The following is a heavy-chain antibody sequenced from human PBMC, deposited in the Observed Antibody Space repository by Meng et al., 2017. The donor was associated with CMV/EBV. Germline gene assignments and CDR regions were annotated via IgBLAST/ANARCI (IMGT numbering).Heavy chain of an antibody. CDR3: FGSFTYYYGMDV. V-gene: IGHV4-34*01. J-gene: IGHJ6*02. D-gene: IGHD3-16*01. CDR2: INHSGST. CDR1: GGSFSGYY. Sequence: SETLSLTCAVYGGSFSGYYWSWIRQPPGKGLGWIGEINHSGSTNYNPSLKSRVTISVDTSKNQFSLKLSSVTAADTAVYYCFGSFTYYYGMDVWGQGTTVTVSS.